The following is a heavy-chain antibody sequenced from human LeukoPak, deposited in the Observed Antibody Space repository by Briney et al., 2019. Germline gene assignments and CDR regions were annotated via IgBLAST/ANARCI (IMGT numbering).Heavy chain of an antibody. Sequence: GASLRLSCAASGFTFSSYAMSWVRQAPGKGLEWVSAISGSGGNTYYADSVKGRFTISRDNSKNTLYLQMNSLRAEDTAVYYCAKDLYYYDSSGYAIDYWGQGTLVSVSS. CDR3: AKDLYYYDSSGYAIDY. D-gene: IGHD3-22*01. CDR2: ISGSGGNT. J-gene: IGHJ4*02. CDR1: GFTFSSYA. V-gene: IGHV3-23*01.